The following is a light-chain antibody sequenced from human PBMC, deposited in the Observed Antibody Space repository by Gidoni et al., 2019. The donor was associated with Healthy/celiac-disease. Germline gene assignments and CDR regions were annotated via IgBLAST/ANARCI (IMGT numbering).Light chain of an antibody. CDR2: AAS. V-gene: IGKV1-39*01. Sequence: DIQMTQSPSSLSASVGDRVTITCRASQSISSYLNWYQQKPGKAPKLLIYAASSLQRGVPSRFSGSGSGTDFTLTISSLQPEDFATYYCQQSYSTFALTFGGGTKVEIK. J-gene: IGKJ4*01. CDR3: QQSYSTFALT. CDR1: QSISSY.